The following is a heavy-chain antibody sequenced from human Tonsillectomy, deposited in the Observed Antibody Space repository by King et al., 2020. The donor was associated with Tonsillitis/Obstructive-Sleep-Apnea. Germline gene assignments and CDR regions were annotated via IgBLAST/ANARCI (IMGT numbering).Heavy chain of an antibody. V-gene: IGHV5-10-1*03. CDR2: IDPSDSYT. CDR1: GYTFTSYW. CDR3: ASAGGYYSGMDV. Sequence: VQLVESGAEVKKPGESLSISCKGSGYTFTSYWISWVRQLPGKGLEWMGRIDPSDSYTDYSPSFQGHVTIAADKSISTAYLQWSSLKASDTAMYYCASAGGYYSGMDVWGHGTTVTVSS. D-gene: IGHD3-10*01. J-gene: IGHJ6*02.